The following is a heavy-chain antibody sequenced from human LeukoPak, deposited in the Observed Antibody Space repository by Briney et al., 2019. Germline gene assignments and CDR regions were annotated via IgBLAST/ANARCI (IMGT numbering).Heavy chain of an antibody. CDR3: ARFLAAAGTRWFDP. CDR2: IYSGGST. CDR1: GFTFSSYS. J-gene: IGHJ5*02. Sequence: QTGGSLRLSCAASGFTFSSYSMNWVRQAPGKGLEWVSVIYSGGSTYYADSVKGRFTISRDNSKNTLYLQMNSLRAEDTAVYYCARFLAAAGTRWFDPWGQGTLVTVSS. D-gene: IGHD6-13*01. V-gene: IGHV3-53*01.